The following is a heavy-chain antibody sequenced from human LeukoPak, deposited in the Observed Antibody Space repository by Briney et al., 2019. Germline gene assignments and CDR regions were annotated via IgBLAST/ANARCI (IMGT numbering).Heavy chain of an antibody. D-gene: IGHD4-17*01. V-gene: IGHV1-2*02. Sequence: ASVKVSCKASGYTFTGYYMHWVRKVPGQGLEWMGWINPNSGGTNYAQKFQGRVTMTRDTSISTAYMELSRLRSDDTAVYYCAKATVTTEEFDYWGQGTLVTVSS. CDR1: GYTFTGYY. CDR2: INPNSGGT. J-gene: IGHJ4*02. CDR3: AKATVTTEEFDY.